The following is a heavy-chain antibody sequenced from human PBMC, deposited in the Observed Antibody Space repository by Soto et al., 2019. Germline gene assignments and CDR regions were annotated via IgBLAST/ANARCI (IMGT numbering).Heavy chain of an antibody. CDR1: GGSFSGYY. CDR3: ARERGNGHSYSAFDI. D-gene: IGHD4-4*01. J-gene: IGHJ3*02. Sequence: SSETLSLTCAVYGGSFSGYYWSWIRQPPGKGLEWIGEINHSGSTNYNPSLKSRVTISVDMSNNQFSLKLSSVTAADTAMYFCARERGNGHSYSAFDIWGQGTTVTVSS. V-gene: IGHV4-34*01. CDR2: INHSGST.